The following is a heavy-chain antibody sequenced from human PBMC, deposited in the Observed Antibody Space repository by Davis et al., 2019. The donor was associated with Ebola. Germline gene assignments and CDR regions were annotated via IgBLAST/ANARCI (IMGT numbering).Heavy chain of an antibody. CDR2: IYPGDSDT. CDR1: GNSFTNYW. J-gene: IGHJ4*02. CDR3: ARRINSYGYLVDY. Sequence: GESLKISCQGSGNSFTNYWIGWVRQMPGKGLEWMGIIYPGDSDTRYSPSFQGQVTISADKSISTAYLQWSNLDASDTAMYYCARRINSYGYLVDYWGPGTLVTVSS. V-gene: IGHV5-51*01. D-gene: IGHD5-18*01.